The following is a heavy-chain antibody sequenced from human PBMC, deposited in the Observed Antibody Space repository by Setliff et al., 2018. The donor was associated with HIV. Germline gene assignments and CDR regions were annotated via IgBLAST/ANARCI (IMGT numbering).Heavy chain of an antibody. CDR3: ARQRSGYNYPYYYPYYMDV. CDR2: MYYSGST. CDR1: GGSISSSSYY. D-gene: IGHD5-12*01. V-gene: IGHV4-39*01. Sequence: PSETLSLTFTVSGGSISSSSYYWGWIRQPPGKGLEWIGSMYYSGSTYYNPSLKSRVTISVDTSKNQFSLKLSSVTAADTAVYYCARQRSGYNYPYYYPYYMDVWGKGTMVTVSS. J-gene: IGHJ6*03.